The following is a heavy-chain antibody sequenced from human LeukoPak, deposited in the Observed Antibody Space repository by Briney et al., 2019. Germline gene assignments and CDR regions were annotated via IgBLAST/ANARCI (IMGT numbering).Heavy chain of an antibody. J-gene: IGHJ4*02. CDR2: IDDSGNS. V-gene: IGHV4-59*11. D-gene: IGHD3-9*01. CDR3: VRESRLRSFDWFGSYFHY. CDR1: GGSINSHN. Sequence: SETLSLTCTVSGGSINSHNWTWIRQPPGKGPEWIGYIDDSGNSKYNPSLKSRVTISVDTSRNQFSLKLISVTAADTAVYYCVRESRLRSFDWFGSYFHYWGQGTLVTVSS.